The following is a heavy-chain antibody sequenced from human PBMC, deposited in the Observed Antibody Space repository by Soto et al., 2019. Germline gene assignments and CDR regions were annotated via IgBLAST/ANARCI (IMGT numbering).Heavy chain of an antibody. D-gene: IGHD2-21*02. V-gene: IGHV3-66*01. J-gene: IGHJ2*01. CDR2: IYSGGST. Sequence: EVQLVESGGGLVQPGGSLRLSCAASGFTVSSHYMSWVRQAPGKGLEWVSVIYSGGSTYYTDSVKGRFTISRDNSKNTRFLQMNSRRAEDTAVYYCARDYYGGNSRYFDLGGRGTLVTVSS. CDR1: GFTVSSHY. CDR3: ARDYYGGNSRYFDL.